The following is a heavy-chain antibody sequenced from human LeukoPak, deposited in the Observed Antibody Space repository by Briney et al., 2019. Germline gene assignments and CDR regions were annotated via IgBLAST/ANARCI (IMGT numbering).Heavy chain of an antibody. CDR1: GGTFSSFA. CDR3: ASWQMTTVTTLAFDI. J-gene: IGHJ3*02. V-gene: IGHV1-69*06. Sequence: SVKVSCKASGGTFSSFAISWVRQAPGQGLEWMGGIIPIFGTANYAQKFQGRVTITADKSTSTAYMELSSLRSEDTAVYYCASWQMTTVTTLAFDIWGQGTMVTVSS. CDR2: IIPIFGTA. D-gene: IGHD4-17*01.